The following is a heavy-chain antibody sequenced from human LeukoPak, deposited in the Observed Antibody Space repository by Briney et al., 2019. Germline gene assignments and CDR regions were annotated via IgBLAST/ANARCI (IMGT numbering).Heavy chain of an antibody. D-gene: IGHD4-17*01. J-gene: IGHJ5*02. CDR2: INHSGST. CDR3: ARLTTVTSSSFWFDP. V-gene: IGHV4-34*01. Sequence: PSETLSLTCAVYGGSFSGYYWSWIRQPPGKGLGWIGEINHSGSTNYNPSLKSRVTISVDTSKNQFSLKLSSVTAADTAVYYCARLTTVTSSSFWFDPWGQGTLVTVSS. CDR1: GGSFSGYY.